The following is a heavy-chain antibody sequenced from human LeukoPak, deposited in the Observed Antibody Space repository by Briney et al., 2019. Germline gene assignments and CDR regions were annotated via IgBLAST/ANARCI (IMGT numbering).Heavy chain of an antibody. J-gene: IGHJ3*02. CDR3: ARRMIMVRDAFDR. V-gene: IGHV4-39*06. CDR2: IYNIRTT. CDR1: GGSVTSDNFH. Sequence: SETQSLTCNVSGGSVTSDNFHWGWIRQPPGKGLEWIGIIYNIRTTSYSPSLKSRVTISVDTSKNQFALKMTSMTAADTAMYFCARRMIMVRDAFDRWGPGTMVTVSS. D-gene: IGHD3-10*01.